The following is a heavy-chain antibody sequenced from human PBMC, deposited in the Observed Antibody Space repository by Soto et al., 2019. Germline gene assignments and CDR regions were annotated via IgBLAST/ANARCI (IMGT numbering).Heavy chain of an antibody. CDR3: ARIGVSSGHESPDFDS. Sequence: ASVKVSCKASGGTFSSYAITCVRQAPGQGLEWMGWISGCNGNTNYAADLQGRVTMTTDTSTSTAYMELRGLRSDDTAVYYCARIGVSSGHESPDFDSWGQGTLVTVSS. CDR1: GGTFSSYA. J-gene: IGHJ4*02. CDR2: ISGCNGNT. D-gene: IGHD3-16*01. V-gene: IGHV1-18*01.